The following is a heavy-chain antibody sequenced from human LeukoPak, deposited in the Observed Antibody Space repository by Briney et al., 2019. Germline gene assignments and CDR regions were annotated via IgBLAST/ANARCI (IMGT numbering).Heavy chain of an antibody. V-gene: IGHV3-33*01. Sequence: GGSLRLSCAASGFTFSSYGMHWVRQAPGKGLEWVAVIWYDGSNKYYADSVKGRFTISRDNSKNTLYLQMNSLRAEDTAVYYCARGGGAGGFDYWGQGTLDTVSS. J-gene: IGHJ4*02. CDR3: ARGGGAGGFDY. CDR1: GFTFSSYG. CDR2: IWYDGSNK. D-gene: IGHD1-26*01.